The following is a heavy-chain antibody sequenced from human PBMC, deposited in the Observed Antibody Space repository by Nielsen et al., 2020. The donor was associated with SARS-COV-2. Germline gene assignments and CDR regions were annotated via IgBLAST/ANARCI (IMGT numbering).Heavy chain of an antibody. Sequence: SVKVSCKASGGTFSSYAISWVRQAPGQGLEWMGGIIPIFGTANYAQKFQGRVTITADESTSTAYMELSSLRSEDTAVYYCARGYSSSWSTYYYYYMDVWGKGTMVTVSS. D-gene: IGHD6-13*01. CDR1: GGTFSSYA. CDR2: IIPIFGTA. J-gene: IGHJ6*03. V-gene: IGHV1-69*13. CDR3: ARGYSSSWSTYYYYYMDV.